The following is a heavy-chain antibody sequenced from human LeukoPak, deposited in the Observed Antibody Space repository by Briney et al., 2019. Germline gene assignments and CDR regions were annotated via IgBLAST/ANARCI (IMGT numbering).Heavy chain of an antibody. V-gene: IGHV1-2*02. CDR1: GYTFTGYY. J-gene: IGHJ6*03. Sequence: ASVKVSCKASGYTFTGYYMHWVRQAPGQGLEWMGWINPNSGGTNYAQKFQGRVTMTRDTSISAAYMELSRLRSDDTAVYYCARDVKGYSTSAGYYYYYYMDVWGKGTTVTVSS. CDR3: ARDVKGYSTSAGYYYYYYMDV. CDR2: INPNSGGT. D-gene: IGHD6-13*01.